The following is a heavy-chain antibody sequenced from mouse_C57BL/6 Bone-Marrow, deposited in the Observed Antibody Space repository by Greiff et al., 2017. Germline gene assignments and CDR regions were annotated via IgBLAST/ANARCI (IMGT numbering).Heavy chain of an antibody. Sequence: QVHVKQSGPELVKPGASVKISCKASGYSFTSYYIHWVKQRPGQGLEWIGWIYPGSGNTKYNEKFKGKATLTADTSSSTAYMQLSSLTSEDSAVFYCARKRPAMDYWGQGTSVTVSS. CDR2: IYPGSGNT. V-gene: IGHV1-66*01. CDR3: ARKRPAMDY. J-gene: IGHJ4*01. CDR1: GYSFTSYY.